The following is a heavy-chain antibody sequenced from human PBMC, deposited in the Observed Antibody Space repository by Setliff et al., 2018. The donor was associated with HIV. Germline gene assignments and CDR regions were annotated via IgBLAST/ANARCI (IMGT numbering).Heavy chain of an antibody. D-gene: IGHD6-13*01. CDR2: IYHSGST. Sequence: SETLSLTCAVSGGSISSNWWSWVRQSPGKGLEWIGEIYHSGSTHYNPSLQSRVTISVDTSKNQFSLKLSSVTAADTAVYYCAREGSSTWPDQGYFDLWGRGTLVTVSS. CDR3: AREGSSTWPDQGYFDL. V-gene: IGHV4-4*02. J-gene: IGHJ2*01. CDR1: GGSISSNW.